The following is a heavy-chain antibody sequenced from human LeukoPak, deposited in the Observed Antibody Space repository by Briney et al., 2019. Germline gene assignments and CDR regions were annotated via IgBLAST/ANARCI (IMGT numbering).Heavy chain of an antibody. CDR3: VKYDFVHL. V-gene: IGHV3-74*01. D-gene: IGHD2/OR15-2a*01. J-gene: IGHJ5*02. Sequence: GGSLRLSCAGSGFTFSTYWMIWVRQAPGKGLVWVSRIDSDGNNPTYADLVKGRSTISRANTKNTLYLQMDHSRVEDPAVYYCVKYDFVHLWGQGTLVTVSS. CDR2: IDSDGNNP. CDR1: GFTFSTYW.